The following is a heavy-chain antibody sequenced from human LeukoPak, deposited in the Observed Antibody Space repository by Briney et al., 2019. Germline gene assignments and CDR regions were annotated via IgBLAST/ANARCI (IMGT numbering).Heavy chain of an antibody. D-gene: IGHD2-2*01. V-gene: IGHV4-34*01. J-gene: IGHJ6*02. Sequence: PSETLSLTCAVYGGSFSGYYWSWIRQPPGKGLEWIGEINHSGSTNYNPSLKSRVTISVDTSKNQFSLKLSSVTAADTAVYYCASYGPAYYYYGMDVWGQGTTVTVSS. CDR2: INHSGST. CDR1: GGSFSGYY. CDR3: ASYGPAYYYYGMDV.